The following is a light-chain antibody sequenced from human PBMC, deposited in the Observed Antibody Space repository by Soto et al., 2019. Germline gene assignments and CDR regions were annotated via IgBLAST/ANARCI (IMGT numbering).Light chain of an antibody. CDR3: QQSYNTPRT. CDR2: AAS. J-gene: IGKJ1*01. Sequence: IQLTQSPSSLSASVGDRVTITCRASQDIAIYLAWYQQKPGEAPKLLIYAASTLYGGVPSRFSGSGSGTEFTLTISSLQPDDFATYYCQQSYNTPRTFGQGTKVDI. CDR1: QDIAIY. V-gene: IGKV1-9*01.